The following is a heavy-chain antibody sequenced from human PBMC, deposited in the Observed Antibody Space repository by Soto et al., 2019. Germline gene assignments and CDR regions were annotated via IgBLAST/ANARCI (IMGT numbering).Heavy chain of an antibody. J-gene: IGHJ6*02. CDR2: ISYDGSNK. D-gene: IGHD5-18*01. CDR1: GFTFSSYG. V-gene: IGHV3-30*18. CDR3: AKSGYGYLEPPYYYYGMDV. Sequence: GGSLRLSCAASGFTFSSYGMHWVRQAPGKGLEWVAVISYDGSNKYYADSVKGRFTISRDNSKNTLYLQMNSLRAEDTAVYYCAKSGYGYLEPPYYYYGMDVWGQGTTVTVSS.